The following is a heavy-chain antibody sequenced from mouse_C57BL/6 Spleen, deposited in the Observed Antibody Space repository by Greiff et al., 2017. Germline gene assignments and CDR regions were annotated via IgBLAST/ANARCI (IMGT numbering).Heavy chain of an antibody. D-gene: IGHD2-3*01. J-gene: IGHJ1*03. CDR3: ARRTRDGYYDWYFDV. CDR1: GFSLSTSGMG. CDR2: IYWDDDN. Sequence: QVTLKESGPGILQSSQTLSLTCSFSGFSLSTSGMGVSWIRQPSGKGLEWLAHIYWDDDNRYNPSLKSRLTISKDTSRNQVFLKITSVDTADTATYYCARRTRDGYYDWYFDVWGTGTTVTVSS. V-gene: IGHV8-12*01.